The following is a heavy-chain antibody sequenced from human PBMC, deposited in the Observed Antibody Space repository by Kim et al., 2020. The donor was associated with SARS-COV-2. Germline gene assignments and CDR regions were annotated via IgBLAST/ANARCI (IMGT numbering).Heavy chain of an antibody. CDR3: AKDKSQGAWELDHLDY. CDR2: ISGSGGST. D-gene: IGHD1-26*01. CDR1: GFTFSSYA. V-gene: IGHV3-23*01. Sequence: GGSLRLSCAASGFTFSSYAMSWVRQAPGKGLEWVSAISGSGGSTYYADSVKGRFTISRDNSKNTLYLQMNSLRAEDTAVYYCAKDKSQGAWELDHLDYWGQGTLVTVSS. J-gene: IGHJ4*02.